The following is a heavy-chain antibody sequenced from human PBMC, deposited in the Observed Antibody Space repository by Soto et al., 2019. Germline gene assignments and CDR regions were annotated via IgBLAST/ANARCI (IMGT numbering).Heavy chain of an antibody. V-gene: IGHV1-18*01. CDR2: ISPYNGRT. D-gene: IGHD2-8*02. CDR1: GYGFSNYG. J-gene: IGHJ6*02. CDR3: GRCRTDSYAMDV. Sequence: ASVKVSCKASGYGFSNYGIAWVRQAPGQGPEWMGWISPYNGRTNNAQNVKGRVVMTTDISINTVYLELRSLRSDDTAIYYCGRCRTDSYAMDVWGRGTTVTVSS.